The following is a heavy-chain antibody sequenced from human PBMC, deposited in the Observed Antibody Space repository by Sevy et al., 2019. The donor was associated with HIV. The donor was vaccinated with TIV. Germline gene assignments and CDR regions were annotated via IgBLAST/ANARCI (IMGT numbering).Heavy chain of an antibody. Sequence: GGYLRLSCAASGFTFSSYSMNWVRQAPGKGLEWVSYISSSSSIIYYADSVKGRFTFSRDNAKNSLYLQMNSLRDEDTAVYICARDIPDTSDFDYWGQGTLVYVSS. D-gene: IGHD5-18*01. J-gene: IGHJ4*02. CDR3: ARDIPDTSDFDY. CDR2: ISSSSSII. CDR1: GFTFSSYS. V-gene: IGHV3-48*02.